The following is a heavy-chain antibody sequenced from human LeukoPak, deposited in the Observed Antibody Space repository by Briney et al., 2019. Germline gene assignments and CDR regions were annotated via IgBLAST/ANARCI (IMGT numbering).Heavy chain of an antibody. D-gene: IGHD3-10*01. Sequence: RSETLSLTCTVSGGSISSGSYYWSWIRQPAGKGLEWIGRIYTSGSTNYNPSLKSRVTISVDTSKNQFSLKLSSVTAADTAVYYCARDSPGYYGSGSYYFDYWGQGTLVTVSS. J-gene: IGHJ4*02. CDR1: GGSISSGSYY. V-gene: IGHV4-61*02. CDR2: IYTSGST. CDR3: ARDSPGYYGSGSYYFDY.